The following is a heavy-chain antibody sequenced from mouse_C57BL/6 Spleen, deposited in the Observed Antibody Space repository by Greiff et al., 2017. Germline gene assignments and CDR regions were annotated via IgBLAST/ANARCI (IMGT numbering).Heavy chain of an antibody. J-gene: IGHJ3*01. Sequence: EVMLVESGGGLVKPGGSLKLSCAASGFTFSSYTMSWVRQTPEKRLEWVATISGGGGNTYYPDSVKGRFTISRDNAKNTLYLQMSSLRSEDTALYCCSRNYGNYAWLAYWGQGTLVTVSA. V-gene: IGHV5-9*01. CDR2: ISGGGGNT. CDR1: GFTFSSYT. CDR3: SRNYGNYAWLAY. D-gene: IGHD2-1*01.